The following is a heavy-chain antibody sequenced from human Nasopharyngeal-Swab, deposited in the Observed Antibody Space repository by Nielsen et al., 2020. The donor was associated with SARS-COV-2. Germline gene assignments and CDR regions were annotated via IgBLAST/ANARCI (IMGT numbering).Heavy chain of an antibody. V-gene: IGHV3-74*01. Sequence: GGSLRLSCAASGFTFSTYWMHWVRQAPGKGLVWVSRINDDGRDTIYADSVKGRFTISRDNAKNTLYLQMKSLRAEDTALYYCARDLGGGYCTTTNCPGSWGQGTLVTVSS. CDR3: ARDLGGGYCTTTNCPGS. CDR1: GFTFSTYW. J-gene: IGHJ1*01. D-gene: IGHD2-2*01. CDR2: INDDGRDT.